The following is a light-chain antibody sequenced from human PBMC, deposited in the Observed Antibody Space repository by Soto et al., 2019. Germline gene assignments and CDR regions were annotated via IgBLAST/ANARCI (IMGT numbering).Light chain of an antibody. CDR1: QSVSNY. J-gene: IGKJ4*01. CDR2: DAS. CDR3: QQRSNWPLLT. Sequence: EIVLTQSPATLSLSPGERATLSCRASQSVSNYLAWYQQKPGQAPRLLIYDASNRATGIPARFSGSGSGTDFTLTISSLEPEDFAIYYCQQRSNWPLLTFGRGPKVEIK. V-gene: IGKV3-11*01.